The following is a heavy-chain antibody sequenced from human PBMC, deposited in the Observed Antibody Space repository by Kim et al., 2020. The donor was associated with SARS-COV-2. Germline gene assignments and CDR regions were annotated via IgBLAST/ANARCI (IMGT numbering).Heavy chain of an antibody. D-gene: IGHD1-26*01. Sequence: TNRNPSLPSRVHRSVDTSKNQLSLKLSSVTAAATAVYYCASWVGATTFDYWGQGTLVTVSS. V-gene: IGHV4-59*01. J-gene: IGHJ4*02. CDR2: T. CDR3: ASWVGATTFDY.